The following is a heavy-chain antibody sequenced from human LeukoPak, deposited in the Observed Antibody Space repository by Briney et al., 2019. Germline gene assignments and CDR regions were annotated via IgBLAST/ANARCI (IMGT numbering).Heavy chain of an antibody. J-gene: IGHJ6*03. CDR3: ARAVSNEWIQLWRLGGYNYYYMDV. Sequence: ASVKVSCKASGYTFTGYYMHWVRQAPGQGLEWMGWINPNSGGTNYAQKFQGRVTMTRDTSISTAYMELSRLRSDDTAVYYCARAVSNEWIQLWRLGGYNYYYMDVWGKGTTVTVSS. CDR2: INPNSGGT. V-gene: IGHV1-2*02. D-gene: IGHD5-18*01. CDR1: GYTFTGYY.